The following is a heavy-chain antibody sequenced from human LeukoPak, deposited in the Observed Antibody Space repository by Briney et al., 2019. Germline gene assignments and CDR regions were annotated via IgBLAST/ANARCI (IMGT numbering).Heavy chain of an antibody. D-gene: IGHD2-15*01. CDR2: IIPIFGTA. CDR1: GYTFTSYA. Sequence: ASVKVSCKASGYTFTSYAMNWVRQAPGQGLEWMGGIIPIFGTANYAQKFQGRVTITADESTSTAYMELNSLRSEDTAVYYCARKYCSGGSCYNSRGWFDPWGQGTLVTVSS. J-gene: IGHJ5*02. V-gene: IGHV1-69*13. CDR3: ARKYCSGGSCYNSRGWFDP.